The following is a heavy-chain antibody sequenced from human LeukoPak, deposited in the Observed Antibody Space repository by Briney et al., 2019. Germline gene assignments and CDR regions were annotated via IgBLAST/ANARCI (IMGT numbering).Heavy chain of an antibody. CDR2: ITTSGGTT. D-gene: IGHD3-22*01. Sequence: GGSLRLSCAASGFTFNTYVMAWVRQPPGKGLEWVSGITTSGGTTYYADSVKGRFTISRDNSKNTLYLQMNSLRAEDTAVYYCASDYDSSGYQYYFDYWGQGTLVTVSS. V-gene: IGHV3-23*01. CDR3: ASDYDSSGYQYYFDY. CDR1: GFTFNTYV. J-gene: IGHJ4*02.